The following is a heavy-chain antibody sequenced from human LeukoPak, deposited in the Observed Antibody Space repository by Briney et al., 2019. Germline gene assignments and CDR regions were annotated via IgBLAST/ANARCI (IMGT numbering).Heavy chain of an antibody. CDR3: ARGQGYCSGGSCSTGSY. Sequence: SETLSLTCAVYGGSFSGYYWSGIRQPPGKGLEWIGEISHSGSTNYNPSLKSRVTISVDTSKNQFSLKLRSVTAADTAVYYCARGQGYCSGGSCSTGSYWGQGTLVTVSS. D-gene: IGHD2-15*01. J-gene: IGHJ4*02. CDR2: ISHSGST. V-gene: IGHV4-34*01. CDR1: GGSFSGYY.